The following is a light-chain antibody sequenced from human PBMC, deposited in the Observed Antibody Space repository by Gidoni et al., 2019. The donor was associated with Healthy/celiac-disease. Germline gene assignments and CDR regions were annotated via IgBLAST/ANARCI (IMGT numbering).Light chain of an antibody. V-gene: IGLV1-47*01. CDR2: RNN. J-gene: IGLJ1*01. CDR3: AAWDDSLSGYV. Sequence: QSVLTQPPSASGTPGQRVTIPCSGSSSTIGSNYVYWYQQLPGTAPTLLIYRNNQRPSGVPDRFSGSKSGTSASLAISGLRSEDEADYYCAAWDDSLSGYVFGTGTKVTVL. CDR1: SSTIGSNY.